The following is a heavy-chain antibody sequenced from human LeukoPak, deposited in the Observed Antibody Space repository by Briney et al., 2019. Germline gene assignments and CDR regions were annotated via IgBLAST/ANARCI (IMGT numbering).Heavy chain of an antibody. CDR2: IDPDTGDT. CDR1: RYTFIDHY. Sequence: ASVKVSCKPSRYTFIDHYLHWVRQAPGQGLESLGWIDPDTGDTNYPQKFQGRLTMTRDTSSSTAYMELNRLRSDDTAVYYCARAGHNSNSGGYDFWGLGTLVTVSS. D-gene: IGHD3-22*01. V-gene: IGHV1-2*02. J-gene: IGHJ4*02. CDR3: ARAGHNSNSGGYDF.